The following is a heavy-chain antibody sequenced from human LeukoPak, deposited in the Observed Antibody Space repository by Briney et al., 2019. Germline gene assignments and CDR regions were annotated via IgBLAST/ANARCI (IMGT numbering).Heavy chain of an antibody. CDR3: ARRLRYFDWLFRFDY. J-gene: IGHJ4*02. V-gene: IGHV4-34*01. D-gene: IGHD3-9*01. CDR1: GGSFSGYY. CDR2: INHSGST. Sequence: SETLSLTCAVYGGSFSGYYWSWIRQPPGKGLEWIGEINHSGSTNYNPSLKSRVTISVDTSKNQFSLKLSPVTAADTAVYYCARRLRYFDWLFRFDYWGQGTLVTVSS.